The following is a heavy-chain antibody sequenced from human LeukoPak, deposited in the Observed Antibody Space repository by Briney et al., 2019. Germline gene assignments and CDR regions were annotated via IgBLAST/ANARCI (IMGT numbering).Heavy chain of an antibody. CDR3: ARGGLGYSSKYLNY. D-gene: IGHD6-13*01. J-gene: IGHJ4*02. CDR2: INSDGSST. Sequence: PGGSLRLSCAASGFTFSSHWMHWVRQAPGKGLVWVSRINSDGSSTSYADSVKGRFTISRDNAKNTLYLQMNSLRAEDTAVYYCARGGLGYSSKYLNYWGQGTLVTVSS. V-gene: IGHV3-74*01. CDR1: GFTFSSHW.